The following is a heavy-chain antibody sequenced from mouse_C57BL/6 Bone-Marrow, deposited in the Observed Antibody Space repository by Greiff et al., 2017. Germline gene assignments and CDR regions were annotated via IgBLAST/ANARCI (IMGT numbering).Heavy chain of an antibody. D-gene: IGHD3-1*01. CDR3: ATWGAPHREDDMDY. Sequence: QVQLQQPGAELVKPGASVKLSCKASGYTFTSYWMHWVKQRPGRGLEWIGRIDPNSGGTKYNEKFKGKATLTADKSSSTAYMELRSLTSEDSAVFYFATWGAPHREDDMDYWGQGTSVTVSS. CDR2: IDPNSGGT. J-gene: IGHJ4*01. CDR1: GYTFTSYW. V-gene: IGHV1-62-3*01.